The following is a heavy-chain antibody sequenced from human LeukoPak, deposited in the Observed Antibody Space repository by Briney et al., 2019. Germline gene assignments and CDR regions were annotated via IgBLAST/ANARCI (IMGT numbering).Heavy chain of an antibody. CDR1: GGSFSGDY. Sequence: SSETLSLTCAVYGGSFSGDYWSWIRQPPGKGLEWIGEINHSGSTNYNPSLKSRVTISVDTSKNQFSLKLSSVTAADTAVYYCARMERYYYYGMDVWGKGTTVTVSS. J-gene: IGHJ6*04. D-gene: IGHD3-3*01. V-gene: IGHV4-34*01. CDR2: INHSGST. CDR3: ARMERYYYYGMDV.